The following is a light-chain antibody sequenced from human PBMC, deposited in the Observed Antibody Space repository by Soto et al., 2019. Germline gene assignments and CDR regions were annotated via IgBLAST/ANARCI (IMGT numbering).Light chain of an antibody. CDR1: SSNIGSAY. J-gene: IGLJ2*01. V-gene: IGLV1-47*01. CDR3: AAWDDSVLV. Sequence: QSVLTQPPSASGTPGQTVTISCSGSSSNIGSAYIYLYQHLPGTAPKLLIYRNNQRPSGVPDRFSASKSGTSASLAISGLRSEDDADYYCAAWDDSVLVFGGGTKLTVL. CDR2: RNN.